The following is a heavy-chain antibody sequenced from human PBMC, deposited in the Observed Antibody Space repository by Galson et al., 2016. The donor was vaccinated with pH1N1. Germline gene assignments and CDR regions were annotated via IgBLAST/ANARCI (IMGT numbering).Heavy chain of an antibody. CDR3: ARSEYYYDSSGYRHDTFDT. CDR2: TCYRSKWYN. Sequence: AISGDSVSSNSAAWNWIRQSPSRGLEWLGRTCYRSKWYNDYGVSVKSRITINPDTSKNQFSLQLNSVTPEDAAVYYCARSEYYYDSSGYRHDTFDTWGQGTTVTVSS. V-gene: IGHV6-1*01. D-gene: IGHD3-22*01. CDR1: GDSVSSNSAA. J-gene: IGHJ3*02.